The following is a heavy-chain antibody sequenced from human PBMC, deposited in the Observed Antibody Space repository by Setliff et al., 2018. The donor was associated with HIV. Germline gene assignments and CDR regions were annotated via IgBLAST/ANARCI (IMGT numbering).Heavy chain of an antibody. V-gene: IGHV5-51*01. D-gene: IGHD6-19*01. CDR3: VRHPWGYSSSYAHYFDY. CDR2: INPGDSDT. CDR1: GYNFATYY. Sequence: GESLKISCKTSGYNFATYYITWVRQMPGKGLEWIGRINPGDSDTGYSPSFQGQVTISADKSISTTYLQWNSLKASDTAMYYCVRHPWGYSSSYAHYFDYWGQGTLVTVSS. J-gene: IGHJ4*02.